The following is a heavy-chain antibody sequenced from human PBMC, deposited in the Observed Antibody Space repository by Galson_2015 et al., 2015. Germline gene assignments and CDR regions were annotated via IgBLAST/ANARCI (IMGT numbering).Heavy chain of an antibody. CDR1: GFIFSNAW. J-gene: IGHJ4*02. CDR2: IRSTTDGRTT. V-gene: IGHV3-15*01. Sequence: SLLLSCAVSGFIFSNAWMTWVRQAPGKGLEWDGRIRSTTDGRTTDYAAPVDGRVTISRDDSKNTLYLQMDSLKTEDTAIYYCATGIYMSGLKWGKGSLVTVSS. D-gene: IGHD5-12*01. CDR3: ATGIYMSGLK.